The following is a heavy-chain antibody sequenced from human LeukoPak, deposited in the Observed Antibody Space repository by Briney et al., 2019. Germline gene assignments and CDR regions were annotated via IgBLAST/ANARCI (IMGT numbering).Heavy chain of an antibody. CDR1: GGSISSYY. D-gene: IGHD3-3*01. V-gene: IGHV4-59*08. CDR2: IYYSGIT. CDR3: ARSLRFLEWLQDYYYYGMDV. Sequence: SDTLSLTCTVSGGSISSYYWSWIRQPPGKGLEWIGYIYYSGITNYNPSLKSRVTISVDTSKNQFSLKLSSVTAADTAVYYCARSLRFLEWLQDYYYYGMDVWGQGTTVTVSS. J-gene: IGHJ6*02.